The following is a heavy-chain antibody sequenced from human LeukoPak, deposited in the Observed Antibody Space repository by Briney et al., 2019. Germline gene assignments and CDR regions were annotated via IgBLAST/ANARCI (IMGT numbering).Heavy chain of an antibody. CDR2: INPNSGGT. CDR3: ARENCSGGSCSVAFDI. J-gene: IGHJ3*02. V-gene: IGHV1-2*02. Sequence: ASVKVSCKASGYTFTSYYMHWVRQAPGQGLEWMGWINPNSGGTNYAQKFQGRVTMTRDTSISTAYMELSRLRSDDTAVYYCARENCSGGSCSVAFDIWGQGTMVTVSS. D-gene: IGHD2-15*01. CDR1: GYTFTSYY.